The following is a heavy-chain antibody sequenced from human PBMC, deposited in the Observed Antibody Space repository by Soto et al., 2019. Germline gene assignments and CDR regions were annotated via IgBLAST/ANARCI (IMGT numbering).Heavy chain of an antibody. J-gene: IGHJ5*02. Sequence: PSETLSLTCTVSGGSISSYYWSWIRQPPGKGLEWIGYIYYSGSTNYNPSLKSRVTISVDTSKNQFSLKLSSVTAADTAVYYCARCQESVVYCSGGSCPRNWFDPWGQGTLVTVS. D-gene: IGHD2-15*01. V-gene: IGHV4-59*08. CDR2: IYYSGST. CDR1: GGSISSYY. CDR3: ARCQESVVYCSGGSCPRNWFDP.